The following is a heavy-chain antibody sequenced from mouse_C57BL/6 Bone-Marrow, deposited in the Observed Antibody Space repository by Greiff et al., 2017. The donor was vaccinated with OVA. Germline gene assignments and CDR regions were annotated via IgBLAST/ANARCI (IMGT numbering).Heavy chain of an antibody. CDR1: GYTFTSYW. Sequence: QVQLQQPGAELVKPGASVKMSCKASGYTFTSYWITWVKQRPGQGLEWIGDIYPGSGSTNYNEKFKSKATLTVDTSSSTAYMQLSSLTSEDSAVDYCAKSPLYYYGSSWYFDVWGTGTTVTVSS. CDR3: AKSPLYYYGSSWYFDV. D-gene: IGHD1-1*01. J-gene: IGHJ1*03. V-gene: IGHV1-55*01. CDR2: IYPGSGST.